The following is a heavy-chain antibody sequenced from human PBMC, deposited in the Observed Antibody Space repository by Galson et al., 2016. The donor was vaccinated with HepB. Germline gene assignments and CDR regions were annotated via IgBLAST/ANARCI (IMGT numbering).Heavy chain of an antibody. V-gene: IGHV1-69*13. CDR1: GGNFNSYA. Sequence: SVKVSCKASGGNFNSYAINWVRQAPGQGLEWMGGMIPIFGAADYAPKFQGRVTITADESSTTAYMELSNLTSEDTAVYYCAKEDDSILEQGAARGSYYGMDVWGQGTTVTVSS. CDR2: MIPIFGAA. CDR3: AKEDDSILEQGAARGSYYGMDV. J-gene: IGHJ6*02. D-gene: IGHD3-22*01.